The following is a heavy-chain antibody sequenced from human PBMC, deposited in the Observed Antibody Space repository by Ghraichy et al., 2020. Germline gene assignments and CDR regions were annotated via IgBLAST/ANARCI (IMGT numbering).Heavy chain of an antibody. CDR1: GFSVNGNY. Sequence: LTCAASGFSVNGNYMNWVRQAPGKGLEWVSVIYKDGTTYYADSVRGRFNISRHNAKNTVYLQMNSLRAEDTAVYYCARDSGSGTYEDYYYGMDVWGHGTTVTVSS. D-gene: IGHD3-10*01. CDR2: IYKDGTT. CDR3: ARDSGSGTYEDYYYGMDV. V-gene: IGHV3-53*04. J-gene: IGHJ6*02.